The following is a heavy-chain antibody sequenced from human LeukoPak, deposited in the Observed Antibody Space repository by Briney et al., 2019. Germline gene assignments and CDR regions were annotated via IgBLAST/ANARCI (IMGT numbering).Heavy chain of an antibody. J-gene: IGHJ4*02. Sequence: GGSLRLSCAASGFTFSSYAMNWVRQAPGKGLEWVSSISGSGGNTYNADSVKGRFTISRDNSKNTLYLQMNSLRAEDTAVYYCAKDRSSVWYVGADFDCWGQGTLVTVSS. CDR1: GFTFSSYA. CDR2: ISGSGGNT. CDR3: AKDRSSVWYVGADFDC. V-gene: IGHV3-23*01. D-gene: IGHD6-19*01.